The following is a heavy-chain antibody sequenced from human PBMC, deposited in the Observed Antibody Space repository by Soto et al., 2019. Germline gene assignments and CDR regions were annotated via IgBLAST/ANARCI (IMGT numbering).Heavy chain of an antibody. V-gene: IGHV3-30*18. CDR1: GFSFRSYG. D-gene: IGHD6-19*01. CDR2: ISSDGGDK. Sequence: QVRLVESGGGVVQPGRSLRLSCAASGFSFRSYGMHWVRQAPGKGLEWVAVISSDGGDKNYIDSVMGRFTISRDNSENALYLQVNSLREEDTDVYYCAKEIRSTGWYLDYWGQGTLVTVSS. J-gene: IGHJ4*02. CDR3: AKEIRSTGWYLDY.